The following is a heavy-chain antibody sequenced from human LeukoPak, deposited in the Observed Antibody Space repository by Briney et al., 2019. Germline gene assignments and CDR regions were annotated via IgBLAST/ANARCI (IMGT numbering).Heavy chain of an antibody. J-gene: IGHJ4*02. D-gene: IGHD6-6*01. Sequence: ASVKVSCKASGYTFTCYYMHWVRQAPGQGLEWMGWINPNSGGTNYAQKFQGRVTMTRDTSISTAYMELSRLRSDDTAVYYCARSSQLVRVNDYWGQGTLVTVSS. CDR3: ARSSQLVRVNDY. CDR2: INPNSGGT. CDR1: GYTFTCYY. V-gene: IGHV1-2*02.